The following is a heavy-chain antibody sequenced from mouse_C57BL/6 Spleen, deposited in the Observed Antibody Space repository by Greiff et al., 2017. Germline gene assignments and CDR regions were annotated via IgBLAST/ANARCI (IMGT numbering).Heavy chain of an antibody. CDR2: IHPNSGST. D-gene: IGHD4-1*01. Sequence: VQLQQPGAELVKPGASVKLSCKASGYTFTSYWMHWVKQRPGQGLEWIGMIHPNSGSTNYNEKFKSKATLTVDKSSSTAYIQLSSLTSEDSAVYYCASGTGRYFDVWGTGTTVTVSS. CDR3: ASGTGRYFDV. J-gene: IGHJ1*03. CDR1: GYTFTSYW. V-gene: IGHV1-64*01.